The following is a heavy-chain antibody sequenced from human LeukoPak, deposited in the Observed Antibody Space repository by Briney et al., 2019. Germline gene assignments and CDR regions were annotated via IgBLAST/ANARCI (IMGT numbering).Heavy chain of an antibody. CDR2: IYYTGST. J-gene: IGHJ4*02. CDR3: ARERFAGGYRYLDY. D-gene: IGHD2-8*02. CDR1: GGSINSGGYF. Sequence: SETLSLTCTVPGGSINSGGYFWNWIRQHPGRGLEWIGSIYYTGSTSYYPSLKSRPTISIATSKNQFSLRLNPVIAADSAVYYCARERFAGGYRYLDYWGQGTLVTVSS. V-gene: IGHV4-31*03.